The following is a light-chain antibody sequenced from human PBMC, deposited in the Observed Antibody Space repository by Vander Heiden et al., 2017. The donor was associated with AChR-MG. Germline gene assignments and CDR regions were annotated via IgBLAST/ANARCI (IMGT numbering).Light chain of an antibody. CDR2: DVS. J-gene: IGLJ3*02. CDR1: SSDVGGYNY. V-gene: IGLV2-14*01. CDR3: SSYTSSSTRV. Sequence: QSALTQPASVSGSPGQSITIPCTGTSSDVGGYNYVSWYQQHPGKAPNLMIYDVSKRPAGVSTRFSGSKSGNTASLTISGLQAEDEADYYCSSYTSSSTRVFGGGTKLTVL.